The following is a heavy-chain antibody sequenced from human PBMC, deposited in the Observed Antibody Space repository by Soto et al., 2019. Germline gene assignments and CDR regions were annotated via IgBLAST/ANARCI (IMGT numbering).Heavy chain of an antibody. Sequence: SETLSLTCTVSGGSITSSSYYWGWIRQPPGKGLEWIGGIYYSGRSYYNPSLKSRVTMSVDTSKNQFSLTPNSVTAADAAVYYCARQRTTVVTQAYFDHWGQGTLVTVSS. D-gene: IGHD4-17*01. CDR3: ARQRTTVVTQAYFDH. V-gene: IGHV4-39*01. CDR2: IYYSGRS. J-gene: IGHJ4*02. CDR1: GGSITSSSYY.